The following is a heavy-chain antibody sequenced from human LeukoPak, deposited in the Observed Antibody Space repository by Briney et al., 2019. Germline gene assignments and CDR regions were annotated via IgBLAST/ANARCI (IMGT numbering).Heavy chain of an antibody. Sequence: ASVKVSCKASGGTFSSYAINWVRQATGQGLEWMGWMNPNSGNTGYAQKFQGRVTMTRNTSISTAYMELSSLRSEDTAVYYCARGKRLEYYGGYVDPWGQGTLVTVSS. J-gene: IGHJ5*02. D-gene: IGHD4-17*01. CDR3: ARGKRLEYYGGYVDP. V-gene: IGHV1-8*02. CDR1: GGTFSSYA. CDR2: MNPNSGNT.